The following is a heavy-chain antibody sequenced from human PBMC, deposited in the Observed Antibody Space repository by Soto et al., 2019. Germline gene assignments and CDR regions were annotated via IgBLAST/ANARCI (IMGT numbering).Heavy chain of an antibody. Sequence: GGSLRLSCAASGFTFSDYYMSWIRQAPGKGLEWVSYISSSSSYTNYADSVKGRFTISRDNAKNSLYLQMNSLRAEDTAVYYCASQVVADTTFQHWGQGTLVTVSS. CDR2: ISSSSSYT. D-gene: IGHD2-15*01. CDR3: ASQVVADTTFQH. J-gene: IGHJ1*01. V-gene: IGHV3-11*06. CDR1: GFTFSDYY.